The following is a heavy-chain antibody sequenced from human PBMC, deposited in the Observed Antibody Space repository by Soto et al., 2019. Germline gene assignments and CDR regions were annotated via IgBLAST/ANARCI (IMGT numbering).Heavy chain of an antibody. Sequence: SLRLSCAASGFTFSSYGMHWVRQAPGKGLEWVAVIWYDGSNKYYADSVKGRFTISRDNSKNTLYLQMNSLRAEDTAVYYCARESHSSSYYFDYWGQGTLVTVSS. J-gene: IGHJ4*02. V-gene: IGHV3-33*01. D-gene: IGHD6-13*01. CDR2: IWYDGSNK. CDR3: ARESHSSSYYFDY. CDR1: GFTFSSYG.